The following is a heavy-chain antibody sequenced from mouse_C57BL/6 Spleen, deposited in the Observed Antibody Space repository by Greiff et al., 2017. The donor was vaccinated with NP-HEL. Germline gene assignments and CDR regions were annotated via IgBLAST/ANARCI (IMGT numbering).Heavy chain of an antibody. J-gene: IGHJ2*01. Sequence: QVQLQQSGAELVMPGASVKLSCKASGYTFTSYWMHWVKQRPGQGLEWIGEIDPSDSYTNYNQKFKGKYTLTVDKSSSTAYMQLISLTSEDSAVYYCARGDYFDYWGQGTTLTVSS. V-gene: IGHV1-69*01. CDR3: ARGDYFDY. CDR2: IDPSDSYT. CDR1: GYTFTSYW.